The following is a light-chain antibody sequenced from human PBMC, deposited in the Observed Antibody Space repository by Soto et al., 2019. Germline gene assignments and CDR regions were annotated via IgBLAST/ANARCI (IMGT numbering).Light chain of an antibody. CDR2: DVS. CDR1: SSDVGGYNY. Sequence: QSALTQPRSVSGSPGQSVTISCTGTSSDVGGYNYVSWYQQHPGKAPKLMIYDVSKRPSGVPDRFSGSKSGNTASLTISGLQADDEADYYCCSYAGTYTSFGGVTKLTVL. V-gene: IGLV2-11*01. CDR3: CSYAGTYTS. J-gene: IGLJ3*02.